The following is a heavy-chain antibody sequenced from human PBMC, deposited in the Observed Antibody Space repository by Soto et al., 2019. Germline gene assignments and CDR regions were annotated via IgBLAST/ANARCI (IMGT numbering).Heavy chain of an antibody. CDR1: GGTFSSYA. J-gene: IGHJ6*02. D-gene: IGHD1-26*01. CDR3: ARPATGWVKTYYYYGMDV. Sequence: QVQLAQSGAEVKKPGSSVKVSCKASGGTFSSYAISWVRQAPGQGLEWMGGIIPIFGTANYAQKFQGRVTITADESTSTAYMELSSLRSEDTAVYYCARPATGWVKTYYYYGMDVWGQGTTVTVSS. CDR2: IIPIFGTA. V-gene: IGHV1-69*01.